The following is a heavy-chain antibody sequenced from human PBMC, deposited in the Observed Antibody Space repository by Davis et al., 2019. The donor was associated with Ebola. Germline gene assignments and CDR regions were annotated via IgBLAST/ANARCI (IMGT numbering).Heavy chain of an antibody. CDR3: ARDIIVGATDY. Sequence: ASVKVSCKASGYTFTSYGITWVRQAPGQGLEWMGWINPHNGNTNYAQNVQGRVTMTTDTSTSTAYMEVGILRSDDTAVYYCARDIIVGATDYWGQGTLVTVSS. CDR1: GYTFTSYG. D-gene: IGHD1-26*01. CDR2: INPHNGNT. J-gene: IGHJ4*02. V-gene: IGHV1-18*04.